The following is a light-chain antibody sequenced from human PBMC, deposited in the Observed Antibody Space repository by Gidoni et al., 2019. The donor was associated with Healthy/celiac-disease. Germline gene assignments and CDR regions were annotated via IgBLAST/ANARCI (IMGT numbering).Light chain of an antibody. V-gene: IGKV3-15*01. CDR1: QSVTSN. CDR3: QQYDNWPIT. CDR2: GAS. J-gene: IGKJ5*01. Sequence: EIVMTQSPATLSVSPGERATLPCRASQSVTSNLAWYQQKPGQAPRLLISGASTRATGIPARFSGSGSGTEFTLTISSLQSEDFAVYYCQQYDNWPITFGQGTRLEIK.